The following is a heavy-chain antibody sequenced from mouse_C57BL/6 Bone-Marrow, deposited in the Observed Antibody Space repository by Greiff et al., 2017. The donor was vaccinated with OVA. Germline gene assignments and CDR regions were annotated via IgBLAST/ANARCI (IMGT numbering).Heavy chain of an antibody. J-gene: IGHJ3*01. D-gene: IGHD1-1*01. Sequence: VQLQQSGAELVRPGTSVKVSCKASGYAFTNYLIEWVKQRPGQGLEWIGVINPGSGGTNYNEKFKGKATLTADKSSSTAYMQLSSLTSEDSAVYFCARDYYYGSSCFAYWGQGTLVTVSA. CDR3: ARDYYYGSSCFAY. CDR2: INPGSGGT. CDR1: GYAFTNYL. V-gene: IGHV1-54*01.